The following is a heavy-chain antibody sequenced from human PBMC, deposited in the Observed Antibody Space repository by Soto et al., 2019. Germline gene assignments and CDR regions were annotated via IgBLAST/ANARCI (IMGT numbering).Heavy chain of an antibody. Sequence: QVQLVQSGAEVKKPGSSVMVSCKSPGSTFSTYAISWVRQAPGQGLEWMGGVIPIFGTPKYAQKFQGRVKITADESTSTGYMERRSLRSEDTAVYYCARSQGGSSSLDIYYYYYYGMDVWGQGTTVTVSS. D-gene: IGHD2-15*01. V-gene: IGHV1-69*01. CDR2: VIPIFGTP. J-gene: IGHJ6*02. CDR1: GSTFSTYA. CDR3: ARSQGGSSSLDIYYYYYYGMDV.